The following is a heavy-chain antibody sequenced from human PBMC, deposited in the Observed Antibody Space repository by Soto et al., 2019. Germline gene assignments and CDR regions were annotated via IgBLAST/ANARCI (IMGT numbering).Heavy chain of an antibody. V-gene: IGHV3-15*01. CDR1: GFTFSNAW. Sequence: PGGSLRLSCAASGFTFSNAWMSWVRQAPGKGLEWVGRIKSKTDGGTTDYAAPVKGRFTISRDDSKNTLYLQMNSLKTEDTAVYYCTTPILRFLEWIDYWGQGTLVTVSS. CDR2: IKSKTDGGTT. J-gene: IGHJ4*02. D-gene: IGHD3-3*01. CDR3: TTPILRFLEWIDY.